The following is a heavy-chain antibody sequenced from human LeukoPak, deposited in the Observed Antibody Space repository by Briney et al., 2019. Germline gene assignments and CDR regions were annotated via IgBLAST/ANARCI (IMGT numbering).Heavy chain of an antibody. CDR3: ARGQGI. V-gene: IGHV3-66*01. CDR2: IYTGGST. Sequence: GGSLRLSCAASGFSVTNYYMYWVRQAPGKGLEWVSIIYTGGSTDYADSVKGRFTISRDNSKNTVHLQMNTLRVEDTAVYYCARGQGIWGQGILVTVSS. J-gene: IGHJ4*02. CDR1: GFSVTNYY.